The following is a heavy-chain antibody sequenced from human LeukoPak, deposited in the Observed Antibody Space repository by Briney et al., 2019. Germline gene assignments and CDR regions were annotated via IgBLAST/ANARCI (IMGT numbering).Heavy chain of an antibody. J-gene: IGHJ4*02. V-gene: IGHV3-33*06. Sequence: PVRSLRLSCAASEFTFSSYGMHWVRQAPDKGLEWVAVIWYDGNNKYYADSVKGRFTTSRDNSKNTLYLQMNSLRAEDTAVYYCAKDWGYTTMVRYYSDYCGQGALVTVSS. CDR3: AKDWGYTTMVRYYSDY. D-gene: IGHD5-18*01. CDR2: IWYDGNNK. CDR1: EFTFSSYG.